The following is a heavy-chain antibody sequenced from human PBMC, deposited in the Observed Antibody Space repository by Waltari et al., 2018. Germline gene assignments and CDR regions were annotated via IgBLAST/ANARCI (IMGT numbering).Heavy chain of an antibody. V-gene: IGHV2-70*15. J-gene: IGHJ4*02. Sequence: QVTLRESGPALVKPTQTLTLTCTFSGFSLSTSGMCVSWIRQPPGKALEWLARIDWDDDKYYSTSLKTRLTISKDTSKNQVVLTMTNMDPVDTATYYCARIHCSSAFIAAGSDDYWGQGTLVTFSS. CDR2: IDWDDDK. CDR1: GFSLSTSGMC. CDR3: ARIHCSSAFIAAGSDDY. D-gene: IGHD6-6*01.